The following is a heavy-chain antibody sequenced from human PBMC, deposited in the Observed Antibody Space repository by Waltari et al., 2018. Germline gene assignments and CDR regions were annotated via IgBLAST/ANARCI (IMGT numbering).Heavy chain of an antibody. Sequence: QVQLVESGGGVVQPGGSLRLSCAASGFTFSSYGMPWVSQAPGKGLEWVAFIRYDGSNKYYADSVKGRFTISRDNSKNTLYLQMNSLRAEDTAVYYCAKGYIVATIGSYWGQGTLVTVSS. CDR1: GFTFSSYG. CDR2: IRYDGSNK. CDR3: AKGYIVATIGSY. V-gene: IGHV3-30*02. J-gene: IGHJ4*02. D-gene: IGHD5-12*01.